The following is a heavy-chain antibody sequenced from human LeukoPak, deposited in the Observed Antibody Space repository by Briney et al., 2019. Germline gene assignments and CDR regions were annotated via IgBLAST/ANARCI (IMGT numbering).Heavy chain of an antibody. Sequence: SETLSLTCGVSGGAISSGTTSWRWIRKPPGKGLEWIGYIYHSGSTHYNPSLKSRLTISVDRSKNQFSLKLRSVTAADTAVYYCARGRGAFIFDFWGQGTLVTVSS. V-gene: IGHV4-30-2*01. J-gene: IGHJ4*02. CDR3: ARGRGAFIFDF. CDR1: GGAISSGTTS. CDR2: IYHSGST. D-gene: IGHD5-12*01.